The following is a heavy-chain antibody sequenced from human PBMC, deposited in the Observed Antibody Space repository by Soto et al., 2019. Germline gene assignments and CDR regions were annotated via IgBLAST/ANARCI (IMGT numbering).Heavy chain of an antibody. CDR2: LYDVDGT. CDR3: ASGHLREHAYDI. CDR1: GFTFTRYS. J-gene: IGHJ3*02. Sequence: GGSLRLSCAASGFTFTRYSMNWVRQAPGKGLESVSALYDVDGTYYADSVKGRFTTSADRSKTIVYLQMNGLRPDDTAVYYCASGHLREHAYDIGGQGTAVTVSS. V-gene: IGHV3-53*01. D-gene: IGHD4-17*01.